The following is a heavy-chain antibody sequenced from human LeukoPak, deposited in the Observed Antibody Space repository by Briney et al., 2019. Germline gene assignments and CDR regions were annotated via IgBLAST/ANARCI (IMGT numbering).Heavy chain of an antibody. CDR3: GTDWGSGPSVFFFV. V-gene: IGHV3-23*01. J-gene: IGHJ4*02. D-gene: IGHD3-16*01. Sequence: GGSLRLSCAASGFTFSDYAMSWVRQAPGQGLEWVSTISDDGSGTYYADSVKGRFTISRDNSKNTLFLQINSLRAEDSAVYYWGTDWGSGPSVFFFVGGQGTPIPV. CDR1: GFTFSDYA. CDR2: ISDDGSGT.